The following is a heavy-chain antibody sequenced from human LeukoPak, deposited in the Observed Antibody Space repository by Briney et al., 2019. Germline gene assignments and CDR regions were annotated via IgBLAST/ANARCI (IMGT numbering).Heavy chain of an antibody. V-gene: IGHV4-34*01. CDR1: GWSFTDYY. CDR3: ARGQVPAARGYNWFDP. Sequence: SETLSLICAVYGWSFTDYYWNWIRQPPGKGLEWIGEINDRGDTNYNPSLESRVTISVDTSKNQFSLRLTSMIAADTALYYCARGQVPAARGYNWFDPWGQGTLVTVSS. CDR2: INDRGDT. J-gene: IGHJ5*02. D-gene: IGHD2-2*01.